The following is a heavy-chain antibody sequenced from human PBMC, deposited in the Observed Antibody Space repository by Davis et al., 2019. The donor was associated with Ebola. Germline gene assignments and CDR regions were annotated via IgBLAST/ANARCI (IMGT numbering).Heavy chain of an antibody. Sequence: GESLKISCAASGFTFSSYAMSWVRQAPGKGLEWVSAISGSGGSTYYADSVKGRFTISRDNSKNTLYLQMNSLRAEDTAVYYCAKDVSSKFIYYFDYWGQGTLVTVSS. CDR3: AKDVSSKFIYYFDY. V-gene: IGHV3-23*01. CDR2: ISGSGGST. D-gene: IGHD6-13*01. J-gene: IGHJ4*02. CDR1: GFTFSSYA.